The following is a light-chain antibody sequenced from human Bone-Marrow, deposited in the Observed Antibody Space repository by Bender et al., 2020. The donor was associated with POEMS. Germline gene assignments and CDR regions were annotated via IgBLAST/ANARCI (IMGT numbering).Light chain of an antibody. CDR1: SRDVGGYDY. CDR3: SSYTSSSTV. Sequence: QSALTQPASVSGSPGQSITISCTGTSRDVGGYDYVSWYQQHPGKAPKVVIYEVSSRPSGVSNRFSGSKSGNTASLTISGLQAEDEADYYCSSYTSSSTVFGGGTKLTVL. CDR2: EVS. V-gene: IGLV2-14*01. J-gene: IGLJ2*01.